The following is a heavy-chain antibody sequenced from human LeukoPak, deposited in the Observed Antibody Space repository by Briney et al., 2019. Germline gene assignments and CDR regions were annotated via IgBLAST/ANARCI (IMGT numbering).Heavy chain of an antibody. CDR3: ARGKSVERRRYGPDY. J-gene: IGHJ4*02. CDR2: INHSGST. Sequence: SETLSLTCAVYGGSFSGYYWSWIRQPPGKGLEWIGEINHSGSTNYNPSLKSRVTISVDTSKNQFSLKLSSVTAADTAVYYCARGKSVERRRYGPDYWGQGTLVTVSS. V-gene: IGHV4-34*01. CDR1: GGSFSGYY. D-gene: IGHD1-1*01.